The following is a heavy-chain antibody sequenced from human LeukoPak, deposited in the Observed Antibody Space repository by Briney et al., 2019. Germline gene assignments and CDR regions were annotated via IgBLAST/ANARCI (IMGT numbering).Heavy chain of an antibody. J-gene: IGHJ4*02. CDR3: VRRDQYVSADY. D-gene: IGHD2-21*01. CDR1: GDSITNSNYF. Sequence: SETLSLTCTVSGDSITNSNYFWDWIRQPPGKGLEWIGTIYYTGTTYYNPSPKSRVTISIDTSKNQFSLKLTSLTAADTAVYSCVRRDQYVSADYWGQGTLVTVSS. V-gene: IGHV4-39*01. CDR2: IYYTGTT.